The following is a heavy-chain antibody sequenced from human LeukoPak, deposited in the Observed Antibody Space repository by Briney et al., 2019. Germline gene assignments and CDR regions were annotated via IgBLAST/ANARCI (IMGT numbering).Heavy chain of an antibody. J-gene: IGHJ5*02. Sequence: SETLSLTCTVSGGSISSYYWSWIRQPAGKGLEWIGRIYTSGSTNYSPSLKSRVTMSVDTSKNQFSLKLSSVTAADTAVYYCARDPSSSWYNWFDPWGQGTLVTVSS. CDR1: GGSISSYY. V-gene: IGHV4-4*07. CDR2: IYTSGST. CDR3: ARDPSSSWYNWFDP. D-gene: IGHD6-13*01.